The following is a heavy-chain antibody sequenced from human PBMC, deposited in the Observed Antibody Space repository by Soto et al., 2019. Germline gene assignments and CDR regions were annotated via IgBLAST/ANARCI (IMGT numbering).Heavy chain of an antibody. CDR3: VKKGDPLMKQQLTDY. Sequence: HPGGSLRLSCSASGFTFSSYAMHWVRQAPGKGLEYVSAISSNGGSTYYADSVKGRFTISRDNSKNTLYLQMSSLRAEDTAVYYCVKKGDPLMKQQLTDYWGQGTLVTVSS. V-gene: IGHV3-64D*08. D-gene: IGHD6-13*01. J-gene: IGHJ4*02. CDR2: ISSNGGST. CDR1: GFTFSSYA.